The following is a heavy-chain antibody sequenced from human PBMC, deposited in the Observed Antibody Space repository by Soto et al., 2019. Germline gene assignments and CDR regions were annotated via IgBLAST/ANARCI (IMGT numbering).Heavy chain of an antibody. CDR3: ARERAVARRYYYYGMDV. V-gene: IGHV4-34*01. CDR1: GGSFSGYY. J-gene: IGHJ6*02. CDR2: INHSGST. D-gene: IGHD6-19*01. Sequence: PSETLSLTCAVYGGSFSGYYWSWIRQPPGKGLEWIGEINHSGSTNYNPSLKSRVTISVDTSKNQFSLKLSSVTAADTAVYYCARERAVARRYYYYGMDVWGQGTTVTVSS.